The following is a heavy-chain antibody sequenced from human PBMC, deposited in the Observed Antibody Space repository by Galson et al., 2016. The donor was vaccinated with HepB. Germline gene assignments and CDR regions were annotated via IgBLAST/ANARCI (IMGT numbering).Heavy chain of an antibody. V-gene: IGHV2-5*02. CDR1: GFSLLTSGVG. Sequence: PALVKPTQTLTPACTFSGFSLLTSGVGVGWIRQTPGPALEWLALIYWDDDQRYSPSLRSRLTITKDIRKNQVVLTMTDIDPVDAGTFYCARLTWRGRDSRGNLFLFDYWGQGIRVTVSS. J-gene: IGHJ4*02. CDR3: ARLTWRGRDSRGNLFLFDY. D-gene: IGHD4-23*01. CDR2: IYWDDDQ.